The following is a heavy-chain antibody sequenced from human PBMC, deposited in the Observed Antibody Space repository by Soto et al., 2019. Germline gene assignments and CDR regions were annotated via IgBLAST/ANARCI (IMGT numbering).Heavy chain of an antibody. CDR3: ARVPGAAAGTD. CDR1: GGSISSSNW. D-gene: IGHD6-13*01. CDR2: VYHSGST. V-gene: IGHV4-4*02. J-gene: IGHJ4*02. Sequence: QVQLQESGPGLVKPSGTLSLTCAVSGGSISSSNWWSWVRQPPGKGLEWIGEVYHSGSTNYIPSLTSRVTMAVDKSKHQFSLMLSSVTAADTAVYYCARVPGAAAGTDWGKGTLVTVSS.